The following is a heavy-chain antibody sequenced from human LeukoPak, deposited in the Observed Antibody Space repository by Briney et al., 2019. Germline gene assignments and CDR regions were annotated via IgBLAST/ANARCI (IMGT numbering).Heavy chain of an antibody. CDR1: GGTFSSYA. CDR2: IIPILGIA. CDR3: ARRKYRYGAYYGMDV. D-gene: IGHD5-18*01. V-gene: IGHV1-69*04. J-gene: IGHJ6*02. Sequence: SVKVSCKASGGTFSSYAISWVRQAPGQGLEWMGRIIPILGIANYAQKFQGRVTITADKSTSTAYMELSRLRSEDTAVYYCARRKYRYGAYYGMDVWGQGTTVTVSS.